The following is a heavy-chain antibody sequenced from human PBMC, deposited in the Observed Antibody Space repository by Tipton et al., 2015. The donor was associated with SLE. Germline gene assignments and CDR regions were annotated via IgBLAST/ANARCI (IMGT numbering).Heavy chain of an antibody. D-gene: IGHD1-26*01. CDR2: ISSSSSYT. V-gene: IGHV3-21*05. Sequence: SLRLSCAASGFTFSSYSMNWVRRAPGKGLEWVSYISSSSSYTNYADSVKGRFTISRDNAKNSLYLQMNSLRAEDTAVYYCARDLGVGATTGYFDYWGQGTLVTVSS. CDR3: ARDLGVGATTGYFDY. CDR1: GFTFSSYS. J-gene: IGHJ4*02.